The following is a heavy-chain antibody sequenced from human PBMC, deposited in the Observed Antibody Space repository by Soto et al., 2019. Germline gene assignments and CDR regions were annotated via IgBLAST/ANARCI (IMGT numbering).Heavy chain of an antibody. D-gene: IGHD1-20*01. Sequence: SETLSLTCAVSGASISGSYYYWAWLRQPPGKGPEWIGSVFYTGFTSYNPSLESRVSVSVDTSKSQFSLKLSAVTAADTAVYYCATSQKGYNWNYFDHWGQGALVTVSS. CDR2: VFYTGFT. CDR3: ATSQKGYNWNYFDH. CDR1: GASISGSYYY. J-gene: IGHJ4*02. V-gene: IGHV4-39*01.